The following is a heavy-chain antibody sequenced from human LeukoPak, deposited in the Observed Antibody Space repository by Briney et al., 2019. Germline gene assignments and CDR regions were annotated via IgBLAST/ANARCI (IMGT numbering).Heavy chain of an antibody. CDR1: GFTVSSYY. V-gene: IGHV3-53*01. CDR3: ARRLYIVRGAFDI. Sequence: GGSLRLSCAASGFTVSSYYMSWVRQAPGKGLELVSVIYSGGETYYADSVKGRFTISRVNSKNTVHLQMNNLRAEDTAMYFCARRLYIVRGAFDIWGQGTMVTVSS. J-gene: IGHJ3*02. CDR2: IYSGGET. D-gene: IGHD2/OR15-2a*01.